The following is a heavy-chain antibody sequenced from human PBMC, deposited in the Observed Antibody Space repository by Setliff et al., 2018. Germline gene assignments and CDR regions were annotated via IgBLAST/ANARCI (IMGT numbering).Heavy chain of an antibody. CDR1: GYTFANSI. Sequence: AASVKVSCKASGYTFANSIVSWVRQAPGQGLEWMGWISAYNGKTYIKEKFQGRLSMTTDTSTNTGYMELRNLTPDDTAVYFCERLVRYCTQRACQRTQDADLWGQGTRVTVSS. CDR2: ISAYNGKT. D-gene: IGHD2-8*01. CDR3: ERLVRYCTQRACQRTQDADL. J-gene: IGHJ5*02. V-gene: IGHV1-18*04.